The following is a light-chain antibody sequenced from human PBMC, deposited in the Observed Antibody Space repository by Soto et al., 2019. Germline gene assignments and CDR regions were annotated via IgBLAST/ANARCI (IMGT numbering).Light chain of an antibody. V-gene: IGLV2-14*01. CDR1: SSDGGGYNY. CDR2: EVS. Sequence: QSVLTQPASVSGSPGQSITISCTGTSSDGGGYNYVSWYQQHPGKAPKLMIYEVSNRPSGVSNRFSGSKSGNTASLTISGLQAEDEADYYCSSYTSSSTLVFGGGTKVTVL. CDR3: SSYTSSSTLV. J-gene: IGLJ2*01.